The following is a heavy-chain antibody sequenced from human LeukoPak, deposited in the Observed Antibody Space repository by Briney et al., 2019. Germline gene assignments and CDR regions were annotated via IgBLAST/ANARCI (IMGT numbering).Heavy chain of an antibody. V-gene: IGHV3-66*01. J-gene: IGHJ4*02. CDR3: ARERGHLDY. CDR1: GFTFSSYA. Sequence: GGSLRLSCAASGFTFSSYAMSWFGQAPGKGLEWVSVIYSGGSTYYADSVKGRFTISRDNSKNTLYLQMNSLRAEDTAVYYCARERGHLDYWGQGTLVTVSS. CDR2: IYSGGST. D-gene: IGHD6-25*01.